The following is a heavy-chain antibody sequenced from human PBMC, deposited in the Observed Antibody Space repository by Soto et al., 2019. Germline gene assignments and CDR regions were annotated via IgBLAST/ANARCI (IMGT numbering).Heavy chain of an antibody. CDR2: ISWNSGSI. D-gene: IGHD4-17*01. V-gene: IGHV3-9*01. Sequence: EVQLVESGGGLVQPGRSLRLSCAASGFTFDDYAMHWVRQAPGKGLEWVSGISWNSGSIGYADSVKGRFTISRDNXMNALYLQMNRLRAEATALYYCAKDMTTVVTVAFDIWGQGTMVTVSS. CDR1: GFTFDDYA. J-gene: IGHJ3*02. CDR3: AKDMTTVVTVAFDI.